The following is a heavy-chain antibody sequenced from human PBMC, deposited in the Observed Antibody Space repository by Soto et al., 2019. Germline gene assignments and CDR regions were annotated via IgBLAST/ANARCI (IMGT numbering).Heavy chain of an antibody. CDR3: ARGSWDDVSGHYYMDV. J-gene: IGHJ6*03. CDR1: GDSVSSNSAG. D-gene: IGHD5-12*01. V-gene: IGHV6-1*01. CDR2: TYYKSKWFN. Sequence: QTLSLTCAISGDSVSSNSAGWNWVRQTPSRGLEWLGRTYYKSKWFNNYAVSVKSRITINPDTSQNQFPLHLDSVTPEDTAVYFCARGSWDDVSGHYYMDVWGKGTTVTVSS.